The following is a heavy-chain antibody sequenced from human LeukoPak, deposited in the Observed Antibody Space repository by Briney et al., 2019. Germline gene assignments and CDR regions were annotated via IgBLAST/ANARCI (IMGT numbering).Heavy chain of an antibody. CDR2: IYSGGST. CDR3: AKVGAVDY. J-gene: IGHJ4*02. CDR1: GFTVSSNY. V-gene: IGHV3-66*01. Sequence: SLRLSCAASGFTVSSNYMSWVRRAPGKGLEWVSVIYSGGSTYYADSVKGRFTISGDNSKNTLYLQMNSLRAEDTAVYYCAKVGAVDYWGQGTLVTVSS. D-gene: IGHD1-26*01.